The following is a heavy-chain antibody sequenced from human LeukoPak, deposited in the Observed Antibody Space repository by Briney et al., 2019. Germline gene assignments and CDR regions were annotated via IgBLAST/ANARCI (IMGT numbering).Heavy chain of an antibody. Sequence: GGSLRLSCAASGFTFSSYEMNWVRQAPRKGLEWVSVVSGSGSSTDYADSVKGRFTISRDNSKNTLYLQMSSLSAEDTAVYYCAKMNVLTGYYTPNFDFWGQGTLVTVSS. CDR2: VSGSGSST. V-gene: IGHV3-23*01. J-gene: IGHJ4*02. CDR1: GFTFSSYE. D-gene: IGHD3-9*01. CDR3: AKMNVLTGYYTPNFDF.